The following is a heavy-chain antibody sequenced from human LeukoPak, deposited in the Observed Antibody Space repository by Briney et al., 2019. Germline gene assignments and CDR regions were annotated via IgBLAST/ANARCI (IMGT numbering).Heavy chain of an antibody. V-gene: IGHV3-30*02. CDR2: LRYDGGNT. CDR3: ARDTCGCGSGWHLYWYFDL. J-gene: IGHJ2*01. Sequence: GGSLRLSRAASGFSFSVYDIYWVRLALGGGLECGTFLRYDGGNTYAESVKGRFTISSDNSKNTEYLQMDSLRAEDMAVYYCARDTCGCGSGWHLYWYFDLWGRGTLVTVSS. D-gene: IGHD6-19*01. CDR1: GFSFSVYD.